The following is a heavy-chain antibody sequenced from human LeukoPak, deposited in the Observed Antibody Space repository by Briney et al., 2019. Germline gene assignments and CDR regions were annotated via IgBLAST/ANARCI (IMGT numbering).Heavy chain of an antibody. V-gene: IGHV3-48*03. D-gene: IGHD3-10*01. CDR1: GFTFNNYE. Sequence: GGSLRLSCAASGFTFNNYEMNWVRQAPGKGLEWVSYISSRGNTIYSADSVKGGFTFSRDNGKNTLYLQLTIRSAEATAVYYFSREASDSGTYHPNYWGQGTLVTVSS. CDR2: ISSRGNTI. J-gene: IGHJ4*02. CDR3: SREASDSGTYHPNY.